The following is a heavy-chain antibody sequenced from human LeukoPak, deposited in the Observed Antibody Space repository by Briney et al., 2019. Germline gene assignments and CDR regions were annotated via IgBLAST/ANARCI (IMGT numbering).Heavy chain of an antibody. D-gene: IGHD3-22*01. CDR3: VGNYDSSGSDY. CDR1: GFTFSSYA. Sequence: QTGGSLRLSFAASGFTFSSYAMSWVRQAPGKGLEWVSAISGSGGSTYYADSVKGRFTISRDNSKNTLYLQMNSLRAEDTAVYYCVGNYDSSGSDYWGQGTLVTVSS. J-gene: IGHJ4*02. V-gene: IGHV3-23*01. CDR2: ISGSGGST.